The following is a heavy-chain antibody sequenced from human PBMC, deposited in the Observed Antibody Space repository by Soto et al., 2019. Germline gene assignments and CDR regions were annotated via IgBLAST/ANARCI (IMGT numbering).Heavy chain of an antibody. CDR1: GASISRGGYS. CDR3: AREGSSVTGIFDY. V-gene: IGHV4-30-2*01. Sequence: PSETLSLTCAVSGASISRGGYSWSWIRQPPGKGLEWIGYMSYSGSFYHNPSLKSRATISVDRSKNQLSLKVTSVTAADTAVYYCAREGSSVTGIFDYWGQGALVTFSS. J-gene: IGHJ4*01. D-gene: IGHD3-10*01. CDR2: MSYSGSF.